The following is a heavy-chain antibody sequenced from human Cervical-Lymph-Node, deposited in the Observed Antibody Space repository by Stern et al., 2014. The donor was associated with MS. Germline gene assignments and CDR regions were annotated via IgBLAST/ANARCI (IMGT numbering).Heavy chain of an antibody. J-gene: IGHJ4*02. CDR2: VYPGDSYT. Sequence: EVQLLESGAEVKKPGQSLKISCKGSGYSFTTHWIAWVRQMPGKGLEWMGIVYPGDSYTTYSPSFQGQVTISADKSLNTAYLQWSSLRASDTAVYYCARHPYSGDFSYGGGFDYWGQGTLVTVSS. CDR3: ARHPYSGDFSYGGGFDY. CDR1: GYSFTTHW. D-gene: IGHD2-21*01. V-gene: IGHV5-51*01.